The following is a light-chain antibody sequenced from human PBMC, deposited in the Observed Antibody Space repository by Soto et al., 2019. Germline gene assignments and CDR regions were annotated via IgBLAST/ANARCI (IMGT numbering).Light chain of an antibody. Sequence: QSALTQPASVSGSPGQSITLSCTGTSSDVGRYYLVSWYQQHPGKAPKLIIHEVTKRPSGVSNRFSGSKSGNTASLTISGRQAEDEADYYCCSYAGIITLVFGGGTKLTVL. CDR3: CSYAGIITLV. CDR2: EVT. CDR1: SSDVGRYYL. J-gene: IGLJ2*01. V-gene: IGLV2-23*02.